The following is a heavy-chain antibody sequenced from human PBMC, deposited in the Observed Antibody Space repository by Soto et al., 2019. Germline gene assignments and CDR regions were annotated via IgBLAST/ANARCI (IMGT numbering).Heavy chain of an antibody. CDR2: IYYSGST. D-gene: IGHD3-22*01. V-gene: IGHV4-59*01. J-gene: IGHJ3*02. Sequence: SETLSLTCTVSGGSISSYYWSWIRQPPGKGLEWIGYIYYSGSTNYNPSLKSRVTISVDTSKSQFSLKLSSVTAADTAVYYCARETYYYDSRAFDIWGQGTMVTVSS. CDR3: ARETYYYDSRAFDI. CDR1: GGSISSYY.